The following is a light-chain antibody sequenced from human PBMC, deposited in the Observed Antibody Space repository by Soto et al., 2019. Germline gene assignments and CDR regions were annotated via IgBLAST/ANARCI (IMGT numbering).Light chain of an antibody. Sequence: QSALTQPASVSGSPGQSITISCTGTRSEVGGYNYVSWYQQHPGKAPKVMIYEVTYRPAGVSSRLSGSKSGNTSYLTISGLQAEDEADYYCSSFTRSITYVFGTGTKLTVL. J-gene: IGLJ1*01. V-gene: IGLV2-14*03. CDR1: RSEVGGYNY. CDR3: SSFTRSITYV. CDR2: EVT.